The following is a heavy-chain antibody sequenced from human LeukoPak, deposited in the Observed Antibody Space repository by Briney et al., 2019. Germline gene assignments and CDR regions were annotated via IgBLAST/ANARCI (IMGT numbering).Heavy chain of an antibody. CDR2: INADGSET. CDR1: GFTFSAIP. D-gene: IGHD5-18*01. CDR3: AKDRYSYAFEYSDS. Sequence: GGSLRLSCAASGFTFSAIPMTWVRQAPGKGLQWVANINADGSETHYADSVKGRFTISRDNSKNTLSLQVSSLRTEDTAVYYCAKDRYSYAFEYSDSWGQGTLVTVSP. J-gene: IGHJ4*02. V-gene: IGHV3-7*01.